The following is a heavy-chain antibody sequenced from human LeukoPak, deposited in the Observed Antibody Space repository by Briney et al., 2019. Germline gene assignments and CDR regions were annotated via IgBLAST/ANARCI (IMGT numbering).Heavy chain of an antibody. CDR3: ARGKDSSGYPLVY. V-gene: IGHV3-66*02. CDR1: GFTVSSNY. Sequence: GGSLRLSCAASGFTVSSNYMSWVRQAPGKGLEWVSVIYSGGSTYYADSVKGRFTISRDNSKNTLYLQMNSLRAEDTAVYYCARGKDSSGYPLVYWGQGTLVTVSS. J-gene: IGHJ4*02. D-gene: IGHD3-22*01. CDR2: IYSGGST.